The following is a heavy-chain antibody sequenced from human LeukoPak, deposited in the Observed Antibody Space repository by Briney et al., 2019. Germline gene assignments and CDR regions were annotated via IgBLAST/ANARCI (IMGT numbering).Heavy chain of an antibody. CDR1: GGAISGYY. V-gene: IGHV4-59*08. Sequence: SETLSLTCTVSGGAISGYYWSWIRQPPGKGLEWIGYIYSSGSTNYIPSLKSRVTISVDTSKNQFSLNLTSVTAADTAVYYCAKSSTLWSTFDNWGQGTLVTVSS. D-gene: IGHD3-10*01. CDR3: AKSSTLWSTFDN. J-gene: IGHJ4*02. CDR2: IYSSGST.